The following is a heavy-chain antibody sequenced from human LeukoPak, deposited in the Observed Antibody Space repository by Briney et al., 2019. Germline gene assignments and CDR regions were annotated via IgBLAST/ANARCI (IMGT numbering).Heavy chain of an antibody. V-gene: IGHV1-3*01. CDR3: AREGATIPFDY. J-gene: IGHJ4*02. Sequence: ASVKVSCKASGYTFTSYAMHWVRQAPGQRLEWMGWINAGNGNTKYSQKFQGRVTITRDTSASTAYMKLGSLRSEDTAVYYCAREGATIPFDYWGQGTLVTVSS. D-gene: IGHD5-12*01. CDR2: INAGNGNT. CDR1: GYTFTSYA.